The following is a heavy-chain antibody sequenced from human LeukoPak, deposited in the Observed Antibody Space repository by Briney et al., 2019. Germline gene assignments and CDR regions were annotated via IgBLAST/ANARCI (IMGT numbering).Heavy chain of an antibody. CDR3: ARMRNYYGSGSYWALGYFDY. Sequence: GASVKVSCKASGYTFTSYDINWVRQATGQGLEWMGRISAYNGNTNYAQKLQGRVTMTTDTSTSTAYMELRSLRSDDTAVYYCARMRNYYGSGSYWALGYFDYWGQGTLVTVSS. CDR1: GYTFTSYD. D-gene: IGHD3-10*01. J-gene: IGHJ4*02. V-gene: IGHV1-18*01. CDR2: ISAYNGNT.